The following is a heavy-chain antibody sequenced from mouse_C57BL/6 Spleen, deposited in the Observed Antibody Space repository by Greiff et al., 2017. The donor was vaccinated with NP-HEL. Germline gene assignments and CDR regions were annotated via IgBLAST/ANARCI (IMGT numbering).Heavy chain of an antibody. CDR3: ARHEATAQATPFDYAMDY. V-gene: IGHV1-62-2*01. D-gene: IGHD3-2*02. Sequence: QVQLKESGAELVKPGASVKLSCKASGYTFTEYTIHWVKQRSGQGLEWIGWFYPGRGSIKYNEKFKDKATLTADKSSSTVYMELSRLTSEDSAVYFCARHEATAQATPFDYAMDYWGKGTSVTVSS. CDR1: GYTFTEYT. CDR2: FYPGRGSI. J-gene: IGHJ4*01.